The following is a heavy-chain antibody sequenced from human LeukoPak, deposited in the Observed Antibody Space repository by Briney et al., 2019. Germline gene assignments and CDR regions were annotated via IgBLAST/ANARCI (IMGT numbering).Heavy chain of an antibody. J-gene: IGHJ5*02. Sequence: PGGSLRLSCAASGFTVSSNYMSWVRQAPGKGLEWVSVIYSGGSTYYADSVKGRFTISRDNSKNTLYLQMNSLSAEDTAVYYYARDRGGEFDPWGQGTLVTVSS. CDR2: IYSGGST. CDR3: ARDRGGEFDP. D-gene: IGHD3-10*01. CDR1: GFTVSSNY. V-gene: IGHV3-66*02.